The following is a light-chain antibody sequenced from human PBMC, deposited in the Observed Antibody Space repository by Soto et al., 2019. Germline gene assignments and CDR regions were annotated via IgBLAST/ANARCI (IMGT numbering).Light chain of an antibody. J-gene: IGKJ4*01. CDR1: QDITNY. V-gene: IGKV1-33*01. CDR3: QPYDDLPLT. CDR2: DSS. Sequence: DIHLTQSPSSLSASVGDRVSLTCQASQDITNYLNWYQQKPGQAPKLLIYDSSTLETGVPSRFSGSGSGTDFTFSISSLQPEDFATYYCQPYDDLPLTFGGGTKVEIK.